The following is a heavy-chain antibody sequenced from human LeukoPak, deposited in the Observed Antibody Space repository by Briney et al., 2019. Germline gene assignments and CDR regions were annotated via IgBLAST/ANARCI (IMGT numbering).Heavy chain of an antibody. CDR3: ATSFGMAGTPNFDY. J-gene: IGHJ4*02. D-gene: IGHD6-19*01. CDR2: FDPEDGET. CDR1: GDTLTELS. V-gene: IGHV1-24*01. Sequence: ASVKVSCKVSGDTLTELSMHWVRQAPGKGLEWMGGFDPEDGETIYAQKFQGRVTMTEDTSTDTAYMELSSLRSEDTAVYYCATSFGMAGTPNFDYWGQGTLVTVSS.